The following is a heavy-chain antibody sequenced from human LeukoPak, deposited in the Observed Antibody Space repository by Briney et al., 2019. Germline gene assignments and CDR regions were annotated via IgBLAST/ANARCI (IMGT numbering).Heavy chain of an antibody. CDR2: IKQDGSEK. J-gene: IGHJ6*02. D-gene: IGHD6-19*01. CDR3: ARDDSSGWYSYYYYGMDV. Sequence: PGGSLRLSCAAYGCTFSSYWMSWVRQAPGKGLEWVGNIKQDGSEKYYVDSVNGGFTISRDNTKNSPYMQKCSTRAEDTVVYYCARDDSSGWYSYYYYGMDVWGQGTTVTVSS. CDR1: GCTFSSYW. V-gene: IGHV3-7*01.